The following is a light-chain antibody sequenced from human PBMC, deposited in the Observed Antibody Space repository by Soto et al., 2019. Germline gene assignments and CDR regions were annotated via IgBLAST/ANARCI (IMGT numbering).Light chain of an antibody. Sequence: QSVLTQPPSASGTPGQRVTISCSGSSSNIGNNPVNWYQQLPGTAPKLLIYSNSHRPSGVPDRFSGSKSGTSASQAISGLQSEDEADYYCAAWDDSRTGSWVFGGGTKLTVL. V-gene: IGLV1-44*01. J-gene: IGLJ3*02. CDR1: SSNIGNNP. CDR3: AAWDDSRTGSWV. CDR2: SNS.